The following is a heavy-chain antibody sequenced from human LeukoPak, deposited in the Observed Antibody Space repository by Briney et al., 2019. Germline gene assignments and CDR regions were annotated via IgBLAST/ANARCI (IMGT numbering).Heavy chain of an antibody. CDR1: GFTFSSYW. D-gene: IGHD6-6*01. V-gene: IGHV3-7*01. CDR2: IKQDGSEK. Sequence: GGSLRLSCAASGFTFSSYWMSWVRQAPGKGLDWVANIKQDGSEKYYVDSVKGRFTISRDNAKNSLYLQMNSLRAEDTAVYYCAREGYSSSSFNDYWGQGTLVTVSS. CDR3: AREGYSSSSFNDY. J-gene: IGHJ4*02.